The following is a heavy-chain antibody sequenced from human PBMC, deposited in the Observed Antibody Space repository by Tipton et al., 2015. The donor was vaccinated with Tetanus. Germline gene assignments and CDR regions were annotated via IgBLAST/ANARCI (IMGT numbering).Heavy chain of an antibody. V-gene: IGHV3-21*01. CDR2: ISGTGSVV. CDR1: GFTFSTYT. J-gene: IGHJ4*01. D-gene: IGHD5-24*01. CDR3: ATTGRERWLPMIFDS. Sequence: GSLRLSCAASGFTFSTYTLNWVRQTPGKGLEWVSSISGTGSVVKDADSVRGRFTISRDNAKNSLFLQMNSLRVDDTAVYFCATTGRERWLPMIFDSWGRGTLVIVSS.